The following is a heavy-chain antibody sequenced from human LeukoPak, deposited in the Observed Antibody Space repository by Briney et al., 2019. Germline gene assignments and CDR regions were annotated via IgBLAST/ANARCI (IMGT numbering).Heavy chain of an antibody. J-gene: IGHJ4*02. V-gene: IGHV4-34*01. Sequence: SETLSLTCAVYGGSFSGYYWSWIRQPPGKGLEWIGEINHSGSTNYNPSLKSRVTISVDTSKNQFSLKLSSVTAADTAVYYCARGWPPYYYDSSGYPYYFDYWGQGTLVTVSS. CDR3: ARGWPPYYYDSSGYPYYFDY. CDR1: GGSFSGYY. D-gene: IGHD3-22*01. CDR2: INHSGST.